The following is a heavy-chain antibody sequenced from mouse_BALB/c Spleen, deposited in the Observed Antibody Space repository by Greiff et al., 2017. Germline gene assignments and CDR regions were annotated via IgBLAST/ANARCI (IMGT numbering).Heavy chain of an antibody. CDR3: ARWGLYYDGDRYFDV. J-gene: IGHJ1*01. Sequence: EVKLMESGGDLVKPGGSLKLSCAASGFTFSSYGMSWVRQTPDKRLEWVATISSGGSYTYYPDSVKGRFTISRDNAKNTLYLQMSSLKSEDTAMYYSARWGLYYDGDRYFDVWGAGTTVTVSS. CDR1: GFTFSSYG. CDR2: ISSGGSYT. D-gene: IGHD2-3*01. V-gene: IGHV5-6*01.